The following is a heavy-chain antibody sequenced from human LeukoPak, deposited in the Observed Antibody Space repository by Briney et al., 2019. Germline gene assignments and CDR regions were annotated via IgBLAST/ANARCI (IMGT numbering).Heavy chain of an antibody. J-gene: IGHJ3*02. V-gene: IGHV4-61*02. CDR1: GGSISSGSYY. CDR2: IYTSGST. CDR3: ARHQWPVLSDAFDI. Sequence: PSETLSLTCTVSGGSISSGSYYWSWIRQPAGKGLEWIGRIYTSGSTNYNPSLKSRVTISVDTSKNQFSLKLSSVTAADTAVYYCARHQWPVLSDAFDIWGQGTMVTVSS. D-gene: IGHD6-19*01.